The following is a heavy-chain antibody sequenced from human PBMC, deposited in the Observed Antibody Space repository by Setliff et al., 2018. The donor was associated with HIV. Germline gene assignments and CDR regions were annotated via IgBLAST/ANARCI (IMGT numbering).Heavy chain of an antibody. J-gene: IGHJ6*04. CDR3: ASLGGLLYTSSSLRGVDY. CDR1: GFTFSSYD. Sequence: GGSLRLSCAACGFTFSSYDMHWVRQATGKGLEWVSAIGTAGDTYYPGSVKGQFTISRENAKNSLYLQMNSLRAGDTAVYYCASLGGLLYTSSSLRGVDYWGKGTTVTVSS. CDR2: IGTAGDT. V-gene: IGHV3-13*03. D-gene: IGHD6-6*01.